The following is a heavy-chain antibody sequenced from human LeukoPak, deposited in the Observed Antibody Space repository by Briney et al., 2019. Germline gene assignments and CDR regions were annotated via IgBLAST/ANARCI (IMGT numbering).Heavy chain of an antibody. CDR2: MNPNRGNT. V-gene: IGHV1-8*01. CDR1: GYTLTSYD. Sequence: GASVKVSCKASGYTLTSYDINWVRQATGQGLEWMGWMNPNRGNTGYAQNFQGRVTMTRNTSISTAYMELSRLRSEATAVYYCARGGTGYYGEIYYYYYYGMDVWGQGTTVTVSS. D-gene: IGHD3/OR15-3a*01. CDR3: ARGGTGYYGEIYYYYYYGMDV. J-gene: IGHJ6*02.